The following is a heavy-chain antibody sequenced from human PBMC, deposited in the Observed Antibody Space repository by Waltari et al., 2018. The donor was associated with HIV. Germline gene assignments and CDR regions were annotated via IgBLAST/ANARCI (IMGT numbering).Heavy chain of an antibody. Sequence: QVQLVESGGGVVQPGRSLRLSCAASGFTFSSYGMHWVRQAPGKGLEWVAVIWYDGSNKYNADSGKGRFTISRDNSKNTLYLQMNSLRAEDTAVYYCARDPIYCSSTSCYTHFDYWGQGTLVTVSS. J-gene: IGHJ4*02. V-gene: IGHV3-33*01. CDR1: GFTFSSYG. CDR2: IWYDGSNK. CDR3: ARDPIYCSSTSCYTHFDY. D-gene: IGHD2-2*02.